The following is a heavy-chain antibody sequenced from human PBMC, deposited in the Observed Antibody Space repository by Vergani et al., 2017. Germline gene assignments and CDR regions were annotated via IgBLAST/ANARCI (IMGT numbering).Heavy chain of an antibody. J-gene: IGHJ6*02. CDR3: ARISIAARPSTYYYYGMDV. V-gene: IGHV1-69*01. Sequence: QVQLVQSGAEVKQPGSSVKVSCTASGGTFSSYAISWVRQAPGQGLEWMGGIIPIFGTANYAQKFQGRVTITADESTSTAYMELSSLRSEDTAVYYGARISIAARPSTYYYYGMDVWGQGTTVTVSS. CDR1: GGTFSSYA. CDR2: IIPIFGTA. D-gene: IGHD6-6*01.